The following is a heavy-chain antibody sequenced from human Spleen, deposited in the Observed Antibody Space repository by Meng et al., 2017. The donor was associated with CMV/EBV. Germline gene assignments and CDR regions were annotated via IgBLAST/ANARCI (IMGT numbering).Heavy chain of an antibody. V-gene: IGHV5-51*01. Sequence: KISCQASGYNVNIHWIAWVRQMPGKGLEWMGIIYPADSDTRYSPSFQGQVTISVDKSITTAYLQWNSLKASDTAMYYCARRTDYRGDYWGQGTLVTVSS. D-gene: IGHD4-11*01. CDR1: GYNVNIHW. J-gene: IGHJ4*02. CDR3: ARRTDYRGDY. CDR2: IYPADSDT.